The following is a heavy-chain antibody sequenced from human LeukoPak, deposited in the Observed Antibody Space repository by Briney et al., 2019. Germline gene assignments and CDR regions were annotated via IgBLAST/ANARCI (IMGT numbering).Heavy chain of an antibody. Sequence: SETLSLTCAVYGGSFSGYYWSWIRQPPGKGLEWIGEINHSGSTNYNPSLKSRVTISVDTSKNQFSLKLSSVTAADTAVYYCARGLYVLRFLEWLSSYMDVWGKGTTVTASS. CDR3: ARGLYVLRFLEWLSSYMDV. CDR2: INHSGST. J-gene: IGHJ6*03. V-gene: IGHV4-34*01. CDR1: GGSFSGYY. D-gene: IGHD3-3*01.